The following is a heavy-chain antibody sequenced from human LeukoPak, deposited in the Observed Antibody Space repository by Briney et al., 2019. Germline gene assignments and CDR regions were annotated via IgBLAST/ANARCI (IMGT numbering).Heavy chain of an antibody. CDR3: ARDRGVTTVVP. Sequence: GGSLRLSCAASGFTFSSYSMNWVRQAPGKGLEWVSSISSSSGYIYYADSVKGRFTISRDNAKNSLYLQMNSLRAEDTAVYYCARDRGVTTVVPWGQGTLVTVSS. V-gene: IGHV3-21*01. J-gene: IGHJ5*02. D-gene: IGHD4-11*01. CDR2: ISSSSGYI. CDR1: GFTFSSYS.